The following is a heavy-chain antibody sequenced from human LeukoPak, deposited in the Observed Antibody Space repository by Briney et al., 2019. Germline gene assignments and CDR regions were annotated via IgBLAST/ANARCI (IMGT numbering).Heavy chain of an antibody. CDR2: MNDDWGTT. D-gene: IGHD3-22*01. V-gene: IGHV3-64*04. J-gene: IGHJ6*02. Sequence: GGSLRLSCSASGFSFRNYAMHWVRQAPGKGLEFVSGMNDDWGTTYYADSVKGRFTISRDNSKNTLYLQMNSLRAEDTAVYYCAQPRITMIVDKYYYGMDVWGQGTTVTVSS. CDR1: GFSFRNYA. CDR3: AQPRITMIVDKYYYGMDV.